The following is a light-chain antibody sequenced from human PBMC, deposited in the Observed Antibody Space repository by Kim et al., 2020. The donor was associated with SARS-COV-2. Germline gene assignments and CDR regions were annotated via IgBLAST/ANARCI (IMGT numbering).Light chain of an antibody. V-gene: IGLV1-40*01. Sequence: QSVLTQPPSVSGAPGQRVTISCTGSSSNIGAGYDVHWYQQLPGTAPKLLMYANTNRPSGVPDRFSGSKSDTSASLAITGLQAEDEADYYCQSYDSSLSGYVFGTGTKVTVL. CDR2: ANT. CDR1: SSNIGAGYD. J-gene: IGLJ1*01. CDR3: QSYDSSLSGYV.